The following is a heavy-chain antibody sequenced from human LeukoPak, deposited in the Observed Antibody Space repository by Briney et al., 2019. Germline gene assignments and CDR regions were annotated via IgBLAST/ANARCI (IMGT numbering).Heavy chain of an antibody. CDR2: IYYSGST. CDR3: ARRDIVATSSYFDY. V-gene: IGHV4-39*01. D-gene: IGHD5-12*01. Sequence: SETLSLTCTVSGGSISSSSYHWGWIRQPPGKGLEWIGSIYYSGSTYYNPSLKSRVTMSVDTSKHQFSLKLSAVTAADTAVYYCARRDIVATSSYFDYWGEGTLVTVSS. J-gene: IGHJ4*02. CDR1: GGSISSSSYH.